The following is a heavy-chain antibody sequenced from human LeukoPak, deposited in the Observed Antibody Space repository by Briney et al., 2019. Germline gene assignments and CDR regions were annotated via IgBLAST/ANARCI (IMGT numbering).Heavy chain of an antibody. CDR1: GFTVSSNF. V-gene: IGHV3-66*01. J-gene: IGHJ4*02. CDR2: IYSGGST. Sequence: AGGSLRLSCAASGFTVSSNFMSWVRQAPGKGLEWVSVIYSGGSTYYADSVKGRFTISRDNSKNTLYLQMNSVRVEDTAVYYCALGLVTDYWGQGTLVTVSS. D-gene: IGHD3-9*01. CDR3: ALGLVTDY.